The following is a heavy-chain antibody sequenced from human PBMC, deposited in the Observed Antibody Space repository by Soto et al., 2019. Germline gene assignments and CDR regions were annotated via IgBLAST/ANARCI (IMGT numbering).Heavy chain of an antibody. Sequence: SETLSLSSAVSGYSISSGCFWGWIRQPPGKGLEWIANMYHDGNTHYNPSLKSRVTMSVDTSKNQFSLKLNSVTAADTAVYYCARESYSGYHSYDYWGQGILVTVSS. D-gene: IGHD5-12*01. CDR1: GYSISSGCF. CDR3: ARESYSGYHSYDY. J-gene: IGHJ4*02. CDR2: MYHDGNT. V-gene: IGHV4-38-2*02.